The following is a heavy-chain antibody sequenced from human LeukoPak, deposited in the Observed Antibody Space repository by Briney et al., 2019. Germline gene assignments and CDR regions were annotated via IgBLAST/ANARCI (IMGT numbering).Heavy chain of an antibody. J-gene: IGHJ5*02. D-gene: IGHD3-10*01. CDR3: ARHSGSGSLSRPFDP. CDR1: GDSVTSGTFY. Sequence: SETLSLTCTVSGDSVTSGTFYWARLRQPPGKGRVWIATVYYTGSTYYNPSLKSRVTISIDTTKNQFSQILRSVVAPDTALYFCARHSGSGSLSRPFDPWGQGTLVTVSS. CDR2: VYYTGST. V-gene: IGHV4-39*01.